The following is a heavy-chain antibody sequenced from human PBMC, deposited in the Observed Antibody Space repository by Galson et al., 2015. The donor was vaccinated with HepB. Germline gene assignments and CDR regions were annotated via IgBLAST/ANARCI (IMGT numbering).Heavy chain of an antibody. CDR2: VDPIDSSI. V-gene: IGHV5-10-1*01. CDR3: ARLGGVVRYSMDFDY. D-gene: IGHD3-16*01. Sequence: QSGAEVKKPGESLRISCKSAGYSFINYWISWVRQTPGKGLEWMGRVDPIDSSIKYSPSFQGHVTIAADKSISTAYLQWGSLKASDTAIYYCARLGGVVRYSMDFDYWGQGTLVTVAS. J-gene: IGHJ4*02. CDR1: GYSFINYW.